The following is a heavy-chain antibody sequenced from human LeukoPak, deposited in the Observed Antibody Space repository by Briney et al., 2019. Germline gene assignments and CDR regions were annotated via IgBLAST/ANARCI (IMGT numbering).Heavy chain of an antibody. V-gene: IGHV1-2*02. CDR3: ARARSVDIVATIGDYFDY. CDR1: GYTFTGYY. D-gene: IGHD5-12*01. Sequence: GASVKVSCKASGYTFTGYYMHWVRQAPGQGLEWMGWINPNSGGTNYAQKFQGRVTMTRDTSISTAYMELSRLRSDDTAVYYCARARSVDIVATIGDYFDYWGQGTLVTVSS. CDR2: INPNSGGT. J-gene: IGHJ4*02.